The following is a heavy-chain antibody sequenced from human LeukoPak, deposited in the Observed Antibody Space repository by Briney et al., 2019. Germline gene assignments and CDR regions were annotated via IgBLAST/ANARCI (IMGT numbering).Heavy chain of an antibody. V-gene: IGHV3-11*04. CDR3: ATFGYCSSTSCADIDAFDI. CDR1: GFTFNNYA. Sequence: NTGGSPRLSCAASGFTFNNYAMGWVRQAPGEELEWVSYISSSGSTIYYADSVKGRFTISRDNAKNSLYLQMNSLRAEDTAVYYCATFGYCSSTSCADIDAFDIWGQGTMVTVSS. J-gene: IGHJ3*02. D-gene: IGHD2-2*01. CDR2: ISSSGSTI.